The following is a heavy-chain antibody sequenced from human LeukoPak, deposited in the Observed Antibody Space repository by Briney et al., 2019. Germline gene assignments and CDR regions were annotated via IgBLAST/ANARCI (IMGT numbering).Heavy chain of an antibody. CDR2: INTNTGNP. CDR3: ARAVGIGAVGTSIFWFAP. CDR1: GYTFTGDS. J-gene: IGHJ5*02. Sequence: PSVNVACKASGYTFTGDSIHWVRPAPEQGLEWIGWINTNTGNPTYTRGSTGRLVFSLATPVSTAYLRSTRLPPEDTSVTYRARAVGIGAVGTSIFWFAPGGEGTLLTVPS. V-gene: IGHV7-4-1*02. D-gene: IGHD6-13*01.